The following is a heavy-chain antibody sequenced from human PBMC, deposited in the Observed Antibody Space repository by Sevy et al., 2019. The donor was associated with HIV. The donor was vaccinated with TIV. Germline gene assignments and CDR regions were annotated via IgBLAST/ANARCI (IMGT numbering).Heavy chain of an antibody. CDR3: ARTMGRI. CDR2: IYYSGST. J-gene: IGHJ3*02. CDR1: GGSISSSSYY. Sequence: SETLSLTCTVSGGSISSSSYYWGWIRQPPGKGLEWIGSIYYSGSTYYNPSLKSRVTISVDTSKNQFSLKLSSVTAADTAVYYCARTMGRIWGQGTMVTVSS. V-gene: IGHV4-39*01. D-gene: IGHD3-16*01.